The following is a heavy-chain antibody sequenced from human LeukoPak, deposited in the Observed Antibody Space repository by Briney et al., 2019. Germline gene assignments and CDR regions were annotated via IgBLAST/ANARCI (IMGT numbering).Heavy chain of an antibody. Sequence: ASVKVSCKASGYTFTRYYMHWVRQAPGQGLEWMGIISPSGASTSYAQKFQGRVTMTRDTSTSTVYMELSSLRAEDTAVYYCARDRSGDDDFWSGYYTNYFDPWGQGTLVTVSS. CDR3: ARDRSGDDDFWSGYYTNYFDP. D-gene: IGHD3-3*01. J-gene: IGHJ5*02. CDR1: GYTFTRYY. CDR2: ISPSGAST. V-gene: IGHV1-46*01.